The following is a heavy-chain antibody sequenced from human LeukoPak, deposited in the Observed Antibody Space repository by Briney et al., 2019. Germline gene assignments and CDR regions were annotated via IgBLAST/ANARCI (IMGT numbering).Heavy chain of an antibody. Sequence: GWSLTLSCAASGYTFSRYWIHWVRQAPGKGLVWVSRINTDGTITTYADSVKGRFTISRDNAKNILYLQMNSLRVEDTAVYYCARDFSGYDDYWGQGTLVTVSS. V-gene: IGHV3-74*01. CDR1: GYTFSRYW. J-gene: IGHJ4*02. CDR3: ARDFSGYDDY. CDR2: INTDGTIT. D-gene: IGHD3-22*01.